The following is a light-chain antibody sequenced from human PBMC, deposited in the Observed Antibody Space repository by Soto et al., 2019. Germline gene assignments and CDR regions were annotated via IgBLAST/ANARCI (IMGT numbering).Light chain of an antibody. V-gene: IGKV3-15*01. CDR2: GAS. J-gene: IGKJ1*01. CDR1: QSVSSN. CDR3: QQHNNWPPCT. Sequence: EIVMTQSPATLSVSPGERATLSCRASQSVSSNLAWYQQKPGQAPRLLMYGASTRATAIPDRFSGSGSGTECTLTLSGLQSEDFAVYYCQQHNNWPPCTFGRGTKVEIK.